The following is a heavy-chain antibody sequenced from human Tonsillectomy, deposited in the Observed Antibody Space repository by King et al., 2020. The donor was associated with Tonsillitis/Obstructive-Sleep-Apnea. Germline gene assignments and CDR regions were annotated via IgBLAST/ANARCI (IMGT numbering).Heavy chain of an antibody. Sequence: VQLVESGAEVKKPGASVKVSCKASGYTFTSYGISWVRQAPGQGLEWMGWISAYNGNTNYAQKLQGRVTMTTDTSTSTAYMELRSLRSDDTAVYYCARGGYCSSTSCYRLYYYYMDVWGKGTTVTVSS. D-gene: IGHD2-2*02. CDR1: GYTFTSYG. V-gene: IGHV1-18*01. CDR3: ARGGYCSSTSCYRLYYYYMDV. J-gene: IGHJ6*03. CDR2: ISAYNGNT.